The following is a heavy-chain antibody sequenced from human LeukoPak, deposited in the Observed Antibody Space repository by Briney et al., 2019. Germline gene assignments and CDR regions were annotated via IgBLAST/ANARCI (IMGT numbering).Heavy chain of an antibody. CDR2: IKQDGSEK. CDR1: GFTFSSYW. V-gene: IGHV3-7*03. J-gene: IGHJ3*02. Sequence: GGSLRLSCAASGFTFSSYWMSWVRQAPGKGLEWVANIKQDGSEKYYVDSVKGRFTISRDNAKNSLYLQMNSLRAEDTAVYYCAKGMVRGVIDAFDIWGQGTMVTVSS. CDR3: AKGMVRGVIDAFDI. D-gene: IGHD3-10*01.